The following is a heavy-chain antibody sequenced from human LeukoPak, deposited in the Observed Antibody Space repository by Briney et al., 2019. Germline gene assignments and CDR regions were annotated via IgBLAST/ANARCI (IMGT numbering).Heavy chain of an antibody. V-gene: IGHV1-2*02. J-gene: IGHJ5*02. CDR3: ARVSAVAGKGDWFDR. CDR2: TNPNSGGT. CDR1: GYTFTGYY. Sequence: ASVKVCCKASGYTFTGYYMHWVGQAPGQGLEWMGWTNPNSGGTNYAQKFQGRVTMTRDTSISTAYMELSRLRSDDTAVYYCARVSAVAGKGDWFDRWGQGTLVTVPS. D-gene: IGHD6-19*01.